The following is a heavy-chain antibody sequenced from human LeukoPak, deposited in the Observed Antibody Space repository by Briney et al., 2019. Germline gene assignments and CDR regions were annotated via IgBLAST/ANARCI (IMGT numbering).Heavy chain of an antibody. D-gene: IGHD6-13*01. Sequence: ASVKVSCKASGGTFSSYAISWVRQAPGQGLEWMGWISAYNGNTNYAQKLQGRVTMTTDTSTSTAYMELRSLRSDDTAVYYCARDQAAAAPSDYWGQGTLVTVSS. CDR2: ISAYNGNT. CDR3: ARDQAAAAPSDY. CDR1: GGTFSSYA. J-gene: IGHJ4*02. V-gene: IGHV1-18*01.